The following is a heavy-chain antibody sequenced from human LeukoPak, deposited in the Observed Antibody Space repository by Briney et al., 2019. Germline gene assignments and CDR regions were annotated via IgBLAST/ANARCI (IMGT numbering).Heavy chain of an antibody. Sequence: PGGSLRLSCAASGFTFSSYSMNWVRQARGKGREWVSSISSSSYIYYADSVKGRFTISRDNAKNSLYLQMNSRRAEDTALYHCARLRSSTPVPTAPVNYRGQRTLATVSS. CDR1: GFTFSSYS. V-gene: IGHV3-21*01. J-gene: IGHJ4*02. CDR2: ISSSSYI. D-gene: IGHD6-13*01. CDR3: ARLRSSTPVPTAPVNY.